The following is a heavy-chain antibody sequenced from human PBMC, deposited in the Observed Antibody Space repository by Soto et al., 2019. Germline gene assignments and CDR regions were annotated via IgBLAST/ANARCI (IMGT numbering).Heavy chain of an antibody. D-gene: IGHD3-3*01. V-gene: IGHV3-33*01. J-gene: IGHJ4*02. CDR2: IWYDGSNK. Sequence: PGGSLRLSCAAPGFTFSSYGMHWVRQAPGKGLEWVAVIWYDGSNKYYADSVKGRFTISRDNSKNTLYLQMNSLRAEDTAVYYCARDQDFWSGYSHPYYFDYWGQGTLVTVSS. CDR3: ARDQDFWSGYSHPYYFDY. CDR1: GFTFSSYG.